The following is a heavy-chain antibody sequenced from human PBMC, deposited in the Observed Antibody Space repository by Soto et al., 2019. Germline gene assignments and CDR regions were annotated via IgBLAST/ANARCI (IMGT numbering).Heavy chain of an antibody. V-gene: IGHV3-30-3*01. CDR1: GFTFSSYA. Sequence: EASLRLSCAASGFTFSSYAMHWVRQAPGKGLEWVAVISYDGSNKYYADSVKGRFTISRDNSKNTLYLQMNSLRAEDTAVYYCAREESLLYYDFFYYGMDVWGQGTTVTVSS. D-gene: IGHD3-3*01. J-gene: IGHJ6*02. CDR2: ISYDGSNK. CDR3: AREESLLYYDFFYYGMDV.